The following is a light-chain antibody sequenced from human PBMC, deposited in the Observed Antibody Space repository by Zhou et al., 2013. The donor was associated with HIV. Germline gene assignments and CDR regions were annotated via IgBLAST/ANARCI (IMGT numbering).Light chain of an antibody. Sequence: QSALTQPPSASGSPGQSVTISCTGTSSDVGGYNHVSWYQQHPGKAPKLILYEVSKRPSGVPDRFSGSKSGNTASLTVSGLQAEDESDYYCGSYAGSSIWIFGGGTKPTVL. CDR1: SSDVGGYNH. CDR3: GSYAGSSIWI. J-gene: IGLJ2*01. V-gene: IGLV2-8*01. CDR2: EVS.